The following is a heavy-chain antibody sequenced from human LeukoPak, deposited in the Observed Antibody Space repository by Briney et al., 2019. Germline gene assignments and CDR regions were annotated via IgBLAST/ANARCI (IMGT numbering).Heavy chain of an antibody. CDR2: IKQDGSEK. D-gene: IGHD2-8*02. CDR1: GFTFSSYW. J-gene: IGHJ4*02. Sequence: PGGSPRLSCAASGFTFSSYWMSWVRQAPGKGLEWVANIKQDGSEKYYVDSVKGRFTISRDNAKNSLYLQMNSLRAEDTAVYYCARGPRTYLNFTVAYWGQGTLVTVSS. CDR3: ARGPRTYLNFTVAY. V-gene: IGHV3-7*01.